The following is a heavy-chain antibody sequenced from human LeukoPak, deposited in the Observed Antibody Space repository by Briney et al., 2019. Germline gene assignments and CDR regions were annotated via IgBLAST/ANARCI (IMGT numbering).Heavy chain of an antibody. Sequence: TSETLSLTCAVYGGSFSGYYWSWIRQPPGKGLEWIGEINHSGSTNYNPSLKSRVTISVDTSKNQFSLKLSSVTAADTAVYYCARGLGVPARTGDGYWGQGTLVTVSS. CDR3: ARGLGVPARTGDGY. V-gene: IGHV4-34*01. D-gene: IGHD2-2*01. CDR2: INHSGST. J-gene: IGHJ4*02. CDR1: GGSFSGYY.